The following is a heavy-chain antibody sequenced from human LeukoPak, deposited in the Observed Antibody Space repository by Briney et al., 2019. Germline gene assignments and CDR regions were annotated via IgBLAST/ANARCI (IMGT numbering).Heavy chain of an antibody. CDR2: INPNSGGT. D-gene: IGHD5-24*01. CDR1: GFTLTGYY. Sequence: ASVKVSCKASGFTLTGYYMHWVRQAPGQGLEWMGWINPNSGGTNYAQKFQGRVTMTTDTSISTAYMELRNLRPDDTAVYYCAKFEGQGATILDWGQGTLVTVSS. V-gene: IGHV1-2*02. CDR3: AKFEGQGATILD. J-gene: IGHJ1*01.